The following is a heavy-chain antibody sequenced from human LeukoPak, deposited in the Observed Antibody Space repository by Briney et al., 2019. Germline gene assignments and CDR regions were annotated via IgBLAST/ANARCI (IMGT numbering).Heavy chain of an antibody. D-gene: IGHD6-6*01. CDR1: GGSISSYY. CDR3: AREYSSSADAFDI. Sequence: SETLSLTCTVSGGSISSYYWSWIRQPPGKGLEWIGYIYYSGSTNYNPSLKSRVTISVDTSKNQFSLKLSSVTAADTAVYYCAREYSSSADAFDIWGQGTMVTVSS. CDR2: IYYSGST. V-gene: IGHV4-59*01. J-gene: IGHJ3*02.